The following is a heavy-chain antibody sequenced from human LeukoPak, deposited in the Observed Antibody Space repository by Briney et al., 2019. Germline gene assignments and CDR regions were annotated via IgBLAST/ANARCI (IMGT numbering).Heavy chain of an antibody. CDR3: ARFITGYFPG. Sequence: GGSLRLSCAASGFTFSSDSMIWVRQAPGRGLEWVSSISSSSSYIYYADSVKGRFTISRDNAKNSLYLQMNSLRAEDTAMYYCARFITGYFPGWGQGTLVTVSS. V-gene: IGHV3-21*01. CDR1: GFTFSSDS. J-gene: IGHJ4*02. D-gene: IGHD2-8*02. CDR2: ISSSSSYI.